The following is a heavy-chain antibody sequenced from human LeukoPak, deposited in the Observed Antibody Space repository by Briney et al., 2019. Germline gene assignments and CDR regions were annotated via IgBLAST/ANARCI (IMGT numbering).Heavy chain of an antibody. V-gene: IGHV4-61*02. CDR2: IYSPGTN. CDR3: ARGIGTSYDSSRDDFDI. D-gene: IGHD3-22*01. CDR1: AGSINSGDYY. Sequence: SETLSLTCTVSAGSINSGDYYWSWIRQPAGKGLEWIGRIYSPGTNYNYNPSVKSRVTISIDTSKNQFSLKLTSVTAADTAVYYCARGIGTSYDSSRDDFDIWGQGTMVTVSS. J-gene: IGHJ3*02.